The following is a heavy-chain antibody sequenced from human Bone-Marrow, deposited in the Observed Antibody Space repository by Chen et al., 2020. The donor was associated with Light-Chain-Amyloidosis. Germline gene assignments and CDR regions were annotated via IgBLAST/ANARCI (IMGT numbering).Heavy chain of an antibody. J-gene: IGHJ4*02. Sequence: EVQLVESGGGGVQPGGSPVCSLVASGVTFEESTMHWVRQVPGKGLEWVSVISWAGRTTYYADAVKGRITISRDYNNNSLYLQMNSLGAEETTLYYCVIDIEHYQLLFGLEYWGQGTLVTVSS. CDR3: VIDIEHYQLLFGLEY. CDR1: GVTFEEST. V-gene: IGHV3-43*01. D-gene: IGHD2-2*01. CDR2: ISWAGRTT.